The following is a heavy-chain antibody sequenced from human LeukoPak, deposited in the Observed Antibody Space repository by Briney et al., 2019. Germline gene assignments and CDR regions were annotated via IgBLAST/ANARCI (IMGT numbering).Heavy chain of an antibody. CDR1: GGSISSSSYY. D-gene: IGHD3-3*01. V-gene: IGHV4-39*07. CDR3: ARWGGYYDFWSGYKGGYYYYMDV. CDR2: IYYSGST. Sequence: SETLSLTCTVSGGSISSSSYYWGWIRQPPGKGLEWIGTIYYSGSTYYNPSLKSRVTISVDTSKNQFSLKLSSVTAADTAVYYCARWGGYYDFWSGYKGGYYYYMDVWGKGTTVTVSS. J-gene: IGHJ6*03.